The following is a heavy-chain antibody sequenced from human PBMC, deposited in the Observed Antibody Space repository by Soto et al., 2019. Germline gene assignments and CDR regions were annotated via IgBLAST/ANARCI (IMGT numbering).Heavy chain of an antibody. CDR1: GFTFSNYA. CDR3: ARPDLEGASYPDY. J-gene: IGHJ4*02. CDR2: ISYDGSNK. V-gene: IGHV3-30-3*01. D-gene: IGHD1-26*01. Sequence: QVQLVESGGGVVQPGRSLRLSCAASGFTFSNYAMHWLRQAPGKGLEWVEVISYDGSNKYYADSVKGRFTISRDNSKSTLYLQMNSLRADDTAMYYCARPDLEGASYPDYWGEGTLVTVSS.